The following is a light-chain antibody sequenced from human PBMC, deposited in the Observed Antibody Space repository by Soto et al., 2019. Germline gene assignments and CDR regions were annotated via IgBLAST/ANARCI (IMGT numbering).Light chain of an antibody. CDR3: QQYSTYTPRT. Sequence: DIQMTPSPSTLSASVGDTVTITCRASQSISIWLAWYQQKPGKAPKILIYKASSLESGVPSRFSGSGSGTEFTLTISSLQPDDFATYYCQQYSTYTPRTFGQGTKVDIK. V-gene: IGKV1-5*03. CDR2: KAS. CDR1: QSISIW. J-gene: IGKJ1*01.